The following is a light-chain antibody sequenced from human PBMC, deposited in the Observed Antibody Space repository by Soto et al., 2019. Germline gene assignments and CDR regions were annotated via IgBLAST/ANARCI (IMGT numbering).Light chain of an antibody. CDR3: LLSYSGARLVV. Sequence: QAVVTQEPALTVSPGGKVTLTCGSSTGAVTSGHYPYWFQQKPGQAPRTLIYDTSNKHSWTPARFSGSLLGGKAALTLSGVQPEDEAEYYCLLSYSGARLVVFGGGTKLTVL. CDR1: TGAVTSGHY. J-gene: IGLJ2*01. CDR2: DTS. V-gene: IGLV7-46*01.